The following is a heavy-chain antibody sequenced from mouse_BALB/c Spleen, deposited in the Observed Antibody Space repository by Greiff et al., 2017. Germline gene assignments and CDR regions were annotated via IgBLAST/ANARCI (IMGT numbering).Heavy chain of an antibody. CDR3: ARLYEGAMDY. J-gene: IGHJ4*01. Sequence: DVMLVESGGGLVKPGGSLKLSCAASGFAFSSYDMSWVRQTPEKRLEWVAYISSGGGSTYYPDTVKGRFTISRDNAKNTLYLQMSSLKSEDTAMYYCARLYEGAMDYWGQGTSVTVSA. CDR1: GFAFSSYD. D-gene: IGHD2-10*02. CDR2: ISSGGGST. V-gene: IGHV5-12-1*01.